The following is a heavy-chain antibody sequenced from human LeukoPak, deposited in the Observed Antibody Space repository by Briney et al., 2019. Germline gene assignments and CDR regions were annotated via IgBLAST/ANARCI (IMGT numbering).Heavy chain of an antibody. V-gene: IGHV3-23*01. J-gene: IGHJ4*02. D-gene: IGHD2-15*01. CDR3: AKDRAGYCSGGSCFSSFDY. CDR1: GFTFSSYA. Sequence: QPGGSLRLSCAASGFTFSSYAMSWVRQAPGKGLEWVSAISGSGGSTYYADSVKGRFTISRDNSKNTLYLQMNSLRAEDTAVYYRAKDRAGYCSGGSCFSSFDYWGQGTLVTVSS. CDR2: ISGSGGST.